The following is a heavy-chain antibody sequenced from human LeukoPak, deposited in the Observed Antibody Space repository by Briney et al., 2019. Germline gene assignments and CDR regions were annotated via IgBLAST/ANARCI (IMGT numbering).Heavy chain of an antibody. J-gene: IGHJ5*02. V-gene: IGHV1-8*02. CDR2: MNPNSGNT. CDR1: GGTFSSYA. Sequence: GSSVKVSCKASGGTFSSYAINWVRQATGQGLEWMGWMNPNSGNTGYARKFQGRVTMTRNTSISIAYMELSSLRSEDTAVYYCARGPSRPWFDPWGQGTLVTVSS. CDR3: ARGPSRPWFDP. D-gene: IGHD2-2*01.